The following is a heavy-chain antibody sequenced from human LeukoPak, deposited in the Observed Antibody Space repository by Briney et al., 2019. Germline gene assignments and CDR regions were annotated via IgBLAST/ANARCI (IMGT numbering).Heavy chain of an antibody. CDR2: IYSNGST. CDR3: ARHPSRSSGALDY. CDR1: GGTISRYY. V-gene: IGHV4-59*08. D-gene: IGHD2-15*01. J-gene: IGHJ4*02. Sequence: SETLSLTCTVSGGTISRYYWSWIRQSPGKGLEWIGYIYSNGSTNSSPSLKSRVSISVDTSKNQFSLKLSSVTAADTAVYYCARHPSRSSGALDYWGQGTLVTVSS.